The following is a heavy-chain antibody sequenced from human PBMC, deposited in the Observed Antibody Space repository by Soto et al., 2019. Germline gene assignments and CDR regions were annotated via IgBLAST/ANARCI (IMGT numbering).Heavy chain of an antibody. J-gene: IGHJ4*02. CDR1: GFTFSSYA. CDR3: ATRRGNSRGVFDY. CDR2: ISTSGGST. V-gene: IGHV3-23*01. D-gene: IGHD1-7*01. Sequence: EVQLLESGGGLVQPGGSLRLSCAASGFTFSSYAMSWVRQAPGKGLEWVSAISTSGGSTYYADSVKGRFTISRDNSKDTLYLQMNSLSAEDTAVYYCATRRGNSRGVFDYWGQGTLVTVSS.